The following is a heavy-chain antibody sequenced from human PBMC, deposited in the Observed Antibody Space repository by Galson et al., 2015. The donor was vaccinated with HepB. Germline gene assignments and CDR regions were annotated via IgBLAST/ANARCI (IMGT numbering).Heavy chain of an antibody. CDR3: ARDLGAVAGTIY. J-gene: IGHJ4*02. D-gene: IGHD6-19*01. CDR1: GYTFTSYT. V-gene: IGHV1-3*01. Sequence: SVKVSCKASGYTFTSYTIHWVRQAPGQRLEWMAWINPGKGNTKYSQKFQGRVTITRDTSASTAFMELSSLRSEDTAVYYCARDLGAVAGTIYWGQGTLVTVSS. CDR2: INPGKGNT.